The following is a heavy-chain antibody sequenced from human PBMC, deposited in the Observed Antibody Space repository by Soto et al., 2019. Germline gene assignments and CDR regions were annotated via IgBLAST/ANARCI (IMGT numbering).Heavy chain of an antibody. CDR3: ATRGGWSYPFYFDY. D-gene: IGHD1-26*01. Sequence: QVQLQQWGAGLLKPSETLSLTCAVYGGPFSGYYWSWIRQSPGKGLEWIGEINHLGTTNYNPSLKSRVTISVDTSNKQFSLKLSSVTSADTAVYYCATRGGWSYPFYFDYWGHGTLVTVSS. J-gene: IGHJ4*01. CDR1: GGPFSGYY. CDR2: INHLGTT. V-gene: IGHV4-34*01.